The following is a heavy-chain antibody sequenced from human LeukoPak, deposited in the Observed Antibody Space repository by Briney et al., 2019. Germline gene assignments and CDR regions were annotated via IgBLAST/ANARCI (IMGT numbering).Heavy chain of an antibody. CDR3: AKDALVVVVADSYFDY. CDR1: GFTFSSYA. V-gene: IGHV3-23*01. D-gene: IGHD2-15*01. CDR2: ISGSGGST. Sequence: PGGSLRLSCAASGFTFSSYAMSWVRQAPGKGLEWVSAISGSGGSTYYADSVKGRITISRDNSKNTLYLQMNSLRAEDTAVYYCAKDALVVVVADSYFDYWGQGTLVTVSS. J-gene: IGHJ4*02.